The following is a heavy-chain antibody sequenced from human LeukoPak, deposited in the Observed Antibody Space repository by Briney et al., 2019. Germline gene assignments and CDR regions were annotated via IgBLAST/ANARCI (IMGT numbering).Heavy chain of an antibody. D-gene: IGHD2-15*01. CDR2: INPNLGGM. CDR3: TREGIRGRVLKGYCSGGSCYAD. V-gene: IGHV1-2*02. CDR1: GYTFTGYY. Sequence: ASVKVSCTASGYTFTGYYIHWVRRAPGQGLEWWGWINPNLGGMNSAMKLQGRVTMTRDTSISTANIELSSLRSDDTAVYYWTREGIRGRVLKGYCSGGSCYADWGQGTLVTVSS. J-gene: IGHJ4*02.